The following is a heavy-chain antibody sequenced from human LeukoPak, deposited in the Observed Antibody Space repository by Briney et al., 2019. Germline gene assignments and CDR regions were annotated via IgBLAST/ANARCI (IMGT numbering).Heavy chain of an antibody. CDR1: GFTFDDYA. CDR2: ISWNSGSI. J-gene: IGHJ4*02. CDR3: ANTRNLIENYFDC. V-gene: IGHV3-9*01. Sequence: GGSLRLSCAASGFTFDDYAMHWVRQAPGKGLEWVSGISWNSGSIGYADSVKGRFTISRDNAKNSLYLQMNSLRAEDTALYYCANTRNLIENYFDCWGQGTLVTVSS. D-gene: IGHD2-2*01.